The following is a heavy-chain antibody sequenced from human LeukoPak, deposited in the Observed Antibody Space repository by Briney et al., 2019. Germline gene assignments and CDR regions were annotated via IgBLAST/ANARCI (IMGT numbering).Heavy chain of an antibody. CDR2: ISYDGSNK. J-gene: IGHJ4*02. D-gene: IGHD5-24*01. V-gene: IGHV3-30*03. CDR1: EFTFSSYS. CDR3: AREWGWLQFGTYFDY. Sequence: PGGSLRLSCAASEFTFSSYSMNWVRQAPGKGLEWVAVISYDGSNKYYADSVKGRFTISRDNSKNTLYLQMNSLRAEDTAVYYCAREWGWLQFGTYFDYWGQGTLVTVSS.